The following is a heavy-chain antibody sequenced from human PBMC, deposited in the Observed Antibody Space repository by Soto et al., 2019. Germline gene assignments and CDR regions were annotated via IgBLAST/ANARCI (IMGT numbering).Heavy chain of an antibody. J-gene: IGHJ4*02. CDR1: GGSISSGGYY. D-gene: IGHD3-10*01. Sequence: TSETLSLTCTVSGGSISSGGYYWSWIRQHPGKGLEWIGYIYYSGSTYYNPSLKSRVTISVDTSKNQFSLKLSSVTAADTAVYYCARYQGPFYYGSGSYSSPHVSFDYWGQGTLVTVSS. V-gene: IGHV4-31*03. CDR3: ARYQGPFYYGSGSYSSPHVSFDY. CDR2: IYYSGST.